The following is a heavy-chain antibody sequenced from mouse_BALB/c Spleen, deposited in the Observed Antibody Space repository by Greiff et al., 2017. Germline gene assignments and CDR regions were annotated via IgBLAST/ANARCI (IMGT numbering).Heavy chain of an antibody. CDR1: GYTFTSYW. J-gene: IGHJ3*01. V-gene: IGHV1-69*02. CDR3: ARSIATVKTPFAY. CDR2: IDPSDSET. D-gene: IGHD1-1*01. Sequence: VQLQQPGAELVKPGAPVKLSCKASGYTFTSYWMNWVKQRPGRGLEWIGRIDPSDSETHYNQKFKDKATLTVDKSSSTAYIQLSSLTSEDSAVYYCARSIATVKTPFAYWGQGTLVTVSA.